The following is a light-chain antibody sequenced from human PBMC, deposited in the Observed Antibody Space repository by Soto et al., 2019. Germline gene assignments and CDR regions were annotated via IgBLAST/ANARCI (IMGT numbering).Light chain of an antibody. V-gene: IGLV2-8*01. CDR3: NSYAGNDILI. CDR2: EVN. J-gene: IGLJ2*01. Sequence: QSALTQPPSASGSPGQSVTISCSGSSSDVGSYNYVSWYQQHPGRAPTVIIYEVNKRPSGVPARFSGSKSGSTASLTVSGLRPEDEAEYVCNSYAGNDILIFGGGTKLTVL. CDR1: SSDVGSYNY.